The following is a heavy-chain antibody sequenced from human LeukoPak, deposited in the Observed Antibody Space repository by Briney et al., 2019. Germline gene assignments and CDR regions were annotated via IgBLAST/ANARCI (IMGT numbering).Heavy chain of an antibody. Sequence: GESLKISCKGSGYTFTSSWIGWVRQMPGKGLEWMGIIYPGDSDTRYDPSFQGQVTISADKSIDTAYLQWSSLKASDTAIYYCARLVGLTYLDYWGQGTLVTVSS. D-gene: IGHD1-26*01. CDR3: ARLVGLTYLDY. V-gene: IGHV5-51*01. J-gene: IGHJ4*02. CDR2: IYPGDSDT. CDR1: GYTFTSSW.